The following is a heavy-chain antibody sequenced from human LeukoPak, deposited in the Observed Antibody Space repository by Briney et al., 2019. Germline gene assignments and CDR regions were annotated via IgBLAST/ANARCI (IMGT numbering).Heavy chain of an antibody. J-gene: IGHJ4*02. CDR3: ATERGDSPDY. D-gene: IGHD2-21*01. Sequence: PGGSLRLSCAASGFTFSSYAMSWVRQAPGKGLEWVSGISSSGTNTYYADSVKGRFTISRDNSKNTLYLQMNNLRAEDTAVYYCATERGDSPDYWGQGTLVTVSS. CDR1: GFTFSSYA. V-gene: IGHV3-23*01. CDR2: ISSSGTNT.